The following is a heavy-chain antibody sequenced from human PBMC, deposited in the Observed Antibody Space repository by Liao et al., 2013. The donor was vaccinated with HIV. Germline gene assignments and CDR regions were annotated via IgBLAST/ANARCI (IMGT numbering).Heavy chain of an antibody. J-gene: IGHJ3*02. CDR3: ARVADYGDYHAFDI. CDR1: GGSFSSYY. V-gene: IGHV4-4*07. D-gene: IGHD4-17*01. Sequence: QVQLQESGPGLVKPSETLSLTCTVSGGSFSSYYWTWIRQPAGKGLEWIGRIYPSGITDYNPSLKSRVTISVDTSKNQFSLKLSSVTAADTAVYYCARVADYGDYHAFDIWGQGTMVTVSS. CDR2: IYPSGIT.